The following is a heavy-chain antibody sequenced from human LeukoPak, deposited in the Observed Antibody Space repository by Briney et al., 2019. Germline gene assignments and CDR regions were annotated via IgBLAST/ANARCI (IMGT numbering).Heavy chain of an antibody. V-gene: IGHV1-2*06. CDR1: GYTFTGYY. J-gene: IGHJ4*02. D-gene: IGHD6-19*01. Sequence: ASVKVSCKASGYTFTGYYIHWVRQAPGQGLEWMGRINPNSGGTNYAQKFQGRVTMTRDTSISTAYMELSRLRSDDTAVYYCARDLSRGSSGWYGYWGQGTLVTVSS. CDR3: ARDLSRGSSGWYGY. CDR2: INPNSGGT.